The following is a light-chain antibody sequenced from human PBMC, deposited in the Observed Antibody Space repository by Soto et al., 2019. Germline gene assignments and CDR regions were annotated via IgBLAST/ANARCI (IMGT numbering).Light chain of an antibody. V-gene: IGLV1-44*01. CDR1: SSDVGGYNY. J-gene: IGLJ3*02. CDR3: ASWEDSLNGWV. Sequence: QSVLTQPASVSGSPGQSITISCIGTSSDVGGYNYVSWYQQHPGTAPKVLIYSDDQRPSGVPDRFSGSRSGSSASLAISGLQSGDEADYYCASWEDSLNGWVIGGGTQLTVL. CDR2: SDD.